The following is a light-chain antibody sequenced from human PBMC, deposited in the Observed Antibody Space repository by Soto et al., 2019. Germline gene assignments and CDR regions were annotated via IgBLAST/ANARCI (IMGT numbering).Light chain of an antibody. J-gene: IGLJ2*01. CDR3: NSYAGSSNLV. Sequence: QSVLTQPPSVSGAPGQRVTIPCTGTSSNIGAGFDVHWYQHLPGTAPKLLIYGNNHRPSGVPDRFSGSKSGNTASLTVSGLQAEDEADYYCNSYAGSSNLVFGGGTQLTVL. CDR2: GNN. CDR1: SSNIGAGFD. V-gene: IGLV1-40*01.